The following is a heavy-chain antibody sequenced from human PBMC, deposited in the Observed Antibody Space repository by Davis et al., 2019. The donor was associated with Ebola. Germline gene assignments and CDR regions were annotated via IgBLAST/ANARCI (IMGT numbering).Heavy chain of an antibody. J-gene: IGHJ6*02. Sequence: GESLKISCAASGFTFSSYCMHWVRQAPGKGLVWVSRINSDGSSTGYADSVKGRFTISRDNSKNTLYLQMNSLRTEDTAVYYCARDGGSGSYGGTYYYYGMDVWGQGTTVTVSS. CDR2: INSDGSST. V-gene: IGHV3-74*01. D-gene: IGHD3-10*01. CDR3: ARDGGSGSYGGTYYYYGMDV. CDR1: GFTFSSYC.